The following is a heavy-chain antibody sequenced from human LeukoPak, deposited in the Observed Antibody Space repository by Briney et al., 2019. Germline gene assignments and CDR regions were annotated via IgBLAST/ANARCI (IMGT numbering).Heavy chain of an antibody. CDR1: GFAFSTYA. V-gene: IGHV3-30*01. D-gene: IGHD2-8*01. J-gene: IGHJ2*01. CDR2: ISYDGSEK. CDR3: ARDGMVYAKGNYFDL. Sequence: GGSLRLSCEVSGFAFSTYAFHWVREAPGEGLQWVALISYDGSEKYYAGPVKRRFTISRDNSKNTLYLQMNSLKPENTAVYFCARDGMVYAKGNYFDLWGRGTLVTDSS.